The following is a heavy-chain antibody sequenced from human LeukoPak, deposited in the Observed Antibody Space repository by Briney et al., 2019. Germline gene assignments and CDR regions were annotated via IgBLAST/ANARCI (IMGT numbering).Heavy chain of an antibody. CDR2: IYTDGSTK. Sequence: GGSLRLSCAASGFIFNNSGMHWVRQAPGKGLEWVTVIYTDGSTKYYADSVKGRFTISRDNSQNTLYLQMNSLRAEDTAVYYCARNSGGRRYYFTEWGQGTLVTVSS. CDR3: ARNSGGRRYYFTE. CDR1: GFIFNNSG. J-gene: IGHJ4*02. V-gene: IGHV3-33*01. D-gene: IGHD3-10*01.